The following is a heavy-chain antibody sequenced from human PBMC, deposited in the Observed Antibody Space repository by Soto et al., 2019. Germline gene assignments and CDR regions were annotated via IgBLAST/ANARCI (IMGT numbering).Heavy chain of an antibody. D-gene: IGHD3-16*01. V-gene: IGHV4-34*01. J-gene: IGHJ5*02. Sequence: SETLSLTCAVYGGSFSGYYCSWFRQPPGKGLEWIGEINHSGSTNYNPSLKSRVTISVDTSKNQFSLKLSSVTAADTAVYYCARLISNSFGMGGVIAHWGQGTLVTVSS. CDR3: ARLISNSFGMGGVIAH. CDR1: GGSFSGYY. CDR2: INHSGST.